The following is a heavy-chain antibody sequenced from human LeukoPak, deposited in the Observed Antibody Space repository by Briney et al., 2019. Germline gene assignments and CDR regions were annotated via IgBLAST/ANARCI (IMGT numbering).Heavy chain of an antibody. J-gene: IGHJ4*02. V-gene: IGHV4-59*01. CDR2: LYNSGTT. CDR1: GGSINTYY. CDR3: ATRGVRTTRFDY. D-gene: IGHD1-1*01. Sequence: SETLSLTCTVSGGSINTYYWSWIRQPPGNGLEWIGYLYNSGTTNHNPSLKSRVSISGDTSKNQFSLKLNSATAADTAVYYCATRGVRTTRFDYWGQGILVTVSS.